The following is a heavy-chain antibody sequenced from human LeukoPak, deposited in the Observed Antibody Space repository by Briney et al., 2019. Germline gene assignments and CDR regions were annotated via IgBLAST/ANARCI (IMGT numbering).Heavy chain of an antibody. CDR1: GGTFSSYA. CDR2: ISAYNGNT. Sequence: ASVKVSCKASGGTFSSYAISWVRQAPGQGLEWMGWISAYNGNTNYAQKLQGRVTMTTDTSTSTAYMELRSLRSDDTAVYYCARDLRQQLGFDPWGQGTLVTVSS. CDR3: ARDLRQQLGFDP. D-gene: IGHD6-13*01. V-gene: IGHV1-18*01. J-gene: IGHJ5*02.